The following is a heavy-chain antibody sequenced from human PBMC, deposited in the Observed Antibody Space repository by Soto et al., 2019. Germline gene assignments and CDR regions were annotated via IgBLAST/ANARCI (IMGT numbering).Heavy chain of an antibody. CDR1: GGTFSSYA. CDR2: IIPIFGTA. V-gene: IGHV1-69*13. J-gene: IGHJ4*02. CDR3: ARDYYDSSGYQSFDY. Sequence: SVRVSCRASGGTFSSYAISCVRQAPGQGLEWMGGIIPIFGTANYAQKFQGRVTITADESTSTAYMELSSLRSEDTAVYYCARDYYDSSGYQSFDYWGQGTQVTVPQ. D-gene: IGHD3-22*01.